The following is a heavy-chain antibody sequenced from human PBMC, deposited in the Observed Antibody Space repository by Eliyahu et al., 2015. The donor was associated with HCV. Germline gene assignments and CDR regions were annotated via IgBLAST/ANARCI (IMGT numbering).Heavy chain of an antibody. CDR3: ARDHIGYSYGNYYFDY. CDR2: IIPIFGTA. J-gene: IGHJ4*02. Sequence: QAPGQGLEWMGGIIPIFGTANYAQKFQGRVTITADESTSTAYMELSSLRSEDTAVYYCARDHIGYSYGNYYFDYWGQGTLVTVSS. V-gene: IGHV1-69*01. D-gene: IGHD5-18*01.